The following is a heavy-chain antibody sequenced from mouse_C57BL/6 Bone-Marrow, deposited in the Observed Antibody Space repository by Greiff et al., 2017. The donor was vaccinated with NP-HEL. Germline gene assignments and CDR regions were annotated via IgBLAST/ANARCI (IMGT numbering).Heavy chain of an antibody. V-gene: IGHV1-15*01. CDR3: TKWSPYYYGSSKDYFDY. J-gene: IGHJ2*01. D-gene: IGHD1-1*01. CDR1: GYTFTDYE. CDR2: IDPETGGT. Sequence: QVQLQQSGAELVRPGASVTLSCKASGYTFTDYEMHWVKQTPVHGLEWIGAIDPETGGTAYNQKFKGKAILTADKSASTAYMELRSLTSEDSAVYYCTKWSPYYYGSSKDYFDYWGQGTTLTVSS.